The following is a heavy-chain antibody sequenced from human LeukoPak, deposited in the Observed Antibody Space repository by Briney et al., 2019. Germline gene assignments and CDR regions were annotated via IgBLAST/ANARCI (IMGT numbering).Heavy chain of an antibody. V-gene: IGHV4-39*01. D-gene: IGHD6-13*01. J-gene: IGHJ4*02. Sequence: SETLSLTCTVSGGSISSSSYYWGWIRQPPGKGLEWIGSIYYSGSTYYNPSLKSRFTISVDTSKNQFSLKLGSVTAADTAVYYCASSYSSSWYHFDYWGQGTLVTVSS. CDR3: ASSYSSSWYHFDY. CDR2: IYYSGST. CDR1: GGSISSSSYY.